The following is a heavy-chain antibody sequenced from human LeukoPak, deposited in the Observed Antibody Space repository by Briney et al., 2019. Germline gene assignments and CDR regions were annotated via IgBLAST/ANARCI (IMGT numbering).Heavy chain of an antibody. Sequence: GGSVGLFCAASGFTVSSNYMRWVRQAWGRGLEEGLVLSSGASTSYAAYVKGRFNISRDNTQHTLYLKMNRLGGEDTAVYYCARQRRNYYDSRENSFAYCGQGTLVTVSS. CDR2: LSSGAST. J-gene: IGHJ4*02. D-gene: IGHD3-22*01. V-gene: IGHV3-53*01. CDR1: GFTVSSNY. CDR3: ARQRRNYYDSRENSFAY.